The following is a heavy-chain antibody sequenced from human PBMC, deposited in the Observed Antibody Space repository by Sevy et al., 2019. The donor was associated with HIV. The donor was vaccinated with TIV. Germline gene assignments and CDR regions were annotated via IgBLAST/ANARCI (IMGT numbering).Heavy chain of an antibody. CDR1: GYTFSVKY. CDR3: ARGGSKWNDDYFDY. CDR2: IDPKSGGT. J-gene: IGHJ4*02. Sequence: ASVKVSCKASGYTFSVKYIHWVRQAPGQGLEWVGWIDPKSGGTSYAQKFQGRVSMTRDTSISTAYMELYWLTSDHTAVYYCARGGSKWNDDYFDYWGQGSLVTVSS. D-gene: IGHD1-20*01. V-gene: IGHV1-2*02.